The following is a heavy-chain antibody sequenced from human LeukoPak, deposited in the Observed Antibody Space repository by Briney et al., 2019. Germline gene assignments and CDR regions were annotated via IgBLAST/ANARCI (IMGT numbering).Heavy chain of an antibody. CDR2: IYYSGST. CDR3: ARHALYSSIIRNYYYGMDV. CDR1: GGSIRSYF. J-gene: IGHJ6*02. D-gene: IGHD5-18*01. Sequence: SETLSLTCTVSGGSIRSYFWSWIRQPPGKGLEWIGYIYYSGSTNYNPSLKSRVTISVDTSKNQFSLKLSSVTAADTAVYYCARHALYSSIIRNYYYGMDVWGQGTTVTVSS. V-gene: IGHV4-59*08.